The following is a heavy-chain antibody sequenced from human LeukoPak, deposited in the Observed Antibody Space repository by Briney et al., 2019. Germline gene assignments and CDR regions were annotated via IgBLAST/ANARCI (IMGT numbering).Heavy chain of an antibody. CDR1: GFTFSSYA. CDR3: ARDTYSGSYFDY. J-gene: IGHJ4*02. Sequence: GGSLRLSCAASGFTFSSYAMHWVRQAPGKGLEWVAVISYDGSNKYYADSVKGRSTISRDNSKNTLYLQMNSLRAEDTAVYYCARDTYSGSYFDYWGQGTLVTVSS. D-gene: IGHD1-26*01. V-gene: IGHV3-30*04. CDR2: ISYDGSNK.